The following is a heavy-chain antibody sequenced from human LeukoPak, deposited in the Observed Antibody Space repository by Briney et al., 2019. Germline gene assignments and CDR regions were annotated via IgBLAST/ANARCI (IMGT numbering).Heavy chain of an antibody. CDR1: GFSFTDYP. D-gene: IGHD5-24*01. V-gene: IGHV3-48*02. Sequence: GGSLRLSCATSGFSFTDYPMDWVPQAPGKGLGWISNIRTTAEGAKYAYYEESVKGRVNISRDYGKNTLYLHMNSLRDDATVVYQSENGIRDAFDYWGQGILVTVSS. J-gene: IGHJ4*02. CDR3: ENGIRDAFDY. CDR2: IRTTAEGAKYA.